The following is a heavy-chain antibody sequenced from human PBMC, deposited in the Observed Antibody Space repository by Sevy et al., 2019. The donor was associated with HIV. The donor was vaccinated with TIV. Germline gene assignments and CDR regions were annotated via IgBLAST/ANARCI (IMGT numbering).Heavy chain of an antibody. Sequence: GGSLRLSCAASGFTFSSYAMHWVRQAPGKGLEWVAVISYDGSNKYYADSVKGRFTISRDNSKNTRYLQMNSLRAEDTAVYYCARDPTSSYDYVWGSYGSYGMDVWGQGTTVTVSS. CDR1: GFTFSSYA. D-gene: IGHD3-16*01. V-gene: IGHV3-30-3*01. CDR2: ISYDGSNK. J-gene: IGHJ6*02. CDR3: ARDPTSSYDYVWGSYGSYGMDV.